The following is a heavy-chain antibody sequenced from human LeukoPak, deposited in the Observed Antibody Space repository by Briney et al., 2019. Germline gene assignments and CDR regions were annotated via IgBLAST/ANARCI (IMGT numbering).Heavy chain of an antibody. J-gene: IGHJ3*02. CDR3: ARDQRGYYDSSGLGAFDI. V-gene: IGHV4-59*01. D-gene: IGHD3-22*01. Sequence: SETLSLTCTVSGGSTSSYYWSWIRQPPGKGLEWIGYIYYSGSTNYNPSLKSRVTISVDTSKNQFSLKLSSVTAADTAVYYCARDQRGYYDSSGLGAFDIWGQGTMVTVSS. CDR1: GGSTSSYY. CDR2: IYYSGST.